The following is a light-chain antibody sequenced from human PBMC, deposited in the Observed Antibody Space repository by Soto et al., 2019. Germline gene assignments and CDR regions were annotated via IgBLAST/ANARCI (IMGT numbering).Light chain of an antibody. V-gene: IGLV2-8*01. CDR3: SSYAGTNIVV. J-gene: IGLJ2*01. CDR2: DVS. Sequence: QSALTQPPSASGSPGQSVTISCIGTSSDVGGYNYVSWYQQHPGKAPKLMIYDVSKRPSGVPDRFSGSKSGNTASLIVSGLQAEDEADYYCSSYAGTNIVVFGGGTKLTVL. CDR1: SSDVGGYNY.